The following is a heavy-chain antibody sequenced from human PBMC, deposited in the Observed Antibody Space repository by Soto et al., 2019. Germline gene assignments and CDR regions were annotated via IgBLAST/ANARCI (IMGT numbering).Heavy chain of an antibody. J-gene: IGHJ6*02. V-gene: IGHV4-59*01. CDR3: ARSHRNYGSGSLRRYYYGMDV. CDR1: GGSISSYY. D-gene: IGHD3-10*01. Sequence: SETLSLTCTVSGGSISSYYWSWIRQPPGKGLEWIGYIYYSGSTNYNPSLKSRVTISVDTSKNQFSLKLSSVTAADTAVYYCARSHRNYGSGSLRRYYYGMDVWGQGTTVTVSS. CDR2: IYYSGST.